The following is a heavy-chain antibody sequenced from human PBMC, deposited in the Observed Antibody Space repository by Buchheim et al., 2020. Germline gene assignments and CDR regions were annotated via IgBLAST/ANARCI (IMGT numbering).Heavy chain of an antibody. J-gene: IGHJ4*02. CDR1: GGSFNGYY. Sequence: QVQLQQWGAGLLKPSETLSLTCAVYGGSFNGYYWSWIRQPPGKGLEWIGKINHSGSTNYNPSLKSRVTISVDTSKNPFSLKLSSVTAADTAVYYCASWKWSYFDYWGQGTL. CDR2: INHSGST. D-gene: IGHD1-1*01. CDR3: ASWKWSYFDY. V-gene: IGHV4-34*01.